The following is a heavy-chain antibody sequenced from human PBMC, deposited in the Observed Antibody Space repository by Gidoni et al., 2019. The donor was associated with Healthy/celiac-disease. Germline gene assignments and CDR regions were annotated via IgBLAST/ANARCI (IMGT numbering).Heavy chain of an antibody. V-gene: IGHV3-30-3*01. D-gene: IGHD3-9*01. Sequence: QVQLVESGGGVVQPGRSLRLSCAAPGFTFSSYAMHWVRQAPGKGLEWVAVISYDGSNKYYADSVKGRFTISRDNSKNTLYLQMNSLRAEDTAVYYCARDGGLGFGLLGYSPFDYWGQGTLVTVSS. CDR3: ARDGGLGFGLLGYSPFDY. CDR1: GFTFSSYA. J-gene: IGHJ4*02. CDR2: ISYDGSNK.